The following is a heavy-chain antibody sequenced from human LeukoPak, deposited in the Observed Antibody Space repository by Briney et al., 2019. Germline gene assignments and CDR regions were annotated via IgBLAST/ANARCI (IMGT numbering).Heavy chain of an antibody. CDR3: ASRHYYDSSGPFDY. D-gene: IGHD3-22*01. V-gene: IGHV3-33*01. Sequence: PGRSLRLSCAASGFTFSSYGMHWVRQAPGKGLEWVAVIWYDGSNKYYADSVKGRFTISRDNSKNTLYLQMNSLRAEDTAVHYCASRHYYDSSGPFDYWGEGILVAVSS. J-gene: IGHJ4*02. CDR2: IWYDGSNK. CDR1: GFTFSSYG.